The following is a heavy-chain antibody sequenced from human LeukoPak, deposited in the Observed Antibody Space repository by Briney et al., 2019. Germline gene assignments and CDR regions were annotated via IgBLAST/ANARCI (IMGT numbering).Heavy chain of an antibody. J-gene: IGHJ3*02. V-gene: IGHV4-30-4*08. CDR1: GGSISSGDYY. CDR2: IYYSGST. CDR3: ARDDALDAFDI. Sequence: PSQTLSLTCTVSGGSISSGDYYWSWIRLPPGKGLEWIGYIYYSGSTYYNPSLKSRVTISVDTSKNQFSLKLSSVTAADTAVYYCARDDALDAFDIWGQGTMVTVSS.